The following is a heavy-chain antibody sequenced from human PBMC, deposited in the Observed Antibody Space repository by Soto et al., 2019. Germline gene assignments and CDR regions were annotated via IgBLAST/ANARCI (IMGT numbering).Heavy chain of an antibody. CDR3: ATDFYGNYYYYGMDV. J-gene: IGHJ6*02. CDR2: INHSGST. CDR1: GGSFSGYY. V-gene: IGHV4-34*01. Sequence: SETLSHTCAVYGGSFSGYYWSWIRQPPGKGLEWIGEINHSGSTNYNPSLKSRVTISVDTSKNQFSLKLSSVTAADTAVYYCATDFYGNYYYYGMDVWGQGTTVTVSS. D-gene: IGHD3-10*01.